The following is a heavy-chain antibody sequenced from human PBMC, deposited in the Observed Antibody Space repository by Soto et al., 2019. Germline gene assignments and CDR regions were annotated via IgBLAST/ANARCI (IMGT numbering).Heavy chain of an antibody. CDR1: GGSITSYY. V-gene: IGHV4-59*08. CDR2: IYYSGYT. CDR3: ARRLYYDSSGFEGGGMDV. Sequence: SETLSLTCTVSGGSITSYYWSWIRQPPGRGLEWIGYIYYSGYTNYNPSLKSRVTISVDTSKNQFSLKLSSVTAADTAVYYCARRLYYDSSGFEGGGMDVWGQGTTVTVSS. D-gene: IGHD3-22*01. J-gene: IGHJ6*02.